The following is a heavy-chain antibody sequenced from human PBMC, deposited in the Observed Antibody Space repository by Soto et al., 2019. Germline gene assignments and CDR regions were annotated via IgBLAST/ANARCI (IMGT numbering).Heavy chain of an antibody. CDR3: ASDYSGYYGFDI. V-gene: IGHV3-72*01. Sequence: LRLSCAASGFIFSDYYFDWVRQAPGKGLEWVGRTGNKAYSYTTEYAASVKGRFTISRDASKNSLYLQMNSLKTEDTAVYYCASDYSGYYGFDIWGQGTMVTVS. CDR1: GFIFSDYY. CDR2: TGNKAYSYTT. D-gene: IGHD3-22*01. J-gene: IGHJ3*02.